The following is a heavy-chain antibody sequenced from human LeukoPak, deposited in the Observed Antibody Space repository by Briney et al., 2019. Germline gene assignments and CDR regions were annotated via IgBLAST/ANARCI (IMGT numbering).Heavy chain of an antibody. Sequence: GGSLRLSCAASGFTFSSYSMNWVRQAPGKGLEWVSSISSRSIYIYYADTVKGRFTISRDNAKNSLYLQMNSLRAEDTAVYYCATLGVRGAPYYFDYWGQGTLVTVSS. CDR3: ATLGVRGAPYYFDY. V-gene: IGHV3-21*01. D-gene: IGHD3-10*01. CDR1: GFTFSSYS. CDR2: ISSRSIYI. J-gene: IGHJ4*02.